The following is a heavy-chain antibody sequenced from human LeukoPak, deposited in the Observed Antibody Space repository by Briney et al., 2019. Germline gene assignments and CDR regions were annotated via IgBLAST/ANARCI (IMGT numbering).Heavy chain of an antibody. CDR3: VKYDYYYENSGHFRSGDD. J-gene: IGHJ4*02. D-gene: IGHD3-22*01. V-gene: IGHV1-8*01. Sequence: GASVKVSCKASGYTFTTYDINWVRQATGQGLEWMGWMNPNSGNTGYAQKFQGRVTMTRSTSINTAYMELSSLRPEDTAVYYCVKYDYYYENSGHFRSGDDRGQGTLVTVSS. CDR2: MNPNSGNT. CDR1: GYTFTTYD.